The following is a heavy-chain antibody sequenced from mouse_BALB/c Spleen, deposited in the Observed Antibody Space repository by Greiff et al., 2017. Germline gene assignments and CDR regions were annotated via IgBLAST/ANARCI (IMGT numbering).Heavy chain of an antibody. CDR2: IDPENGDT. V-gene: IGHV14-4*02. CDR1: GFNIKDYY. J-gene: IGHJ4*01. Sequence: VQLQQSGAELVRSGASVKLSCTASGFNIKDYYMHWVKQRPEQGLEWIGWIDPENGDTEYAPKFQGKATMTADTSSNTAYLQLSSLTSEDTAVYYCNAPYCYGSRAPYAMDYWGQGTSVTVSS. CDR3: NAPYCYGSRAPYAMDY. D-gene: IGHD1-1*01.